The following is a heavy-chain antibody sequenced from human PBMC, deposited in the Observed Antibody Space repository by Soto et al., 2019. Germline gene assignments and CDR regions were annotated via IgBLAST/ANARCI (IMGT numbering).Heavy chain of an antibody. CDR3: ARVREYSSSWYFSYYFDY. CDR2: ISSSSSYT. Sequence: GGSLRLSCAASGFTFSDYYMSWIRQAPGKGLEWVSYISSSSSYTNYADSVKGRFTISRDNAKNSLYLQMNSLRAEDTAVYYCARVREYSSSWYFSYYFDYWGQGTLVTVSS. CDR1: GFTFSDYY. J-gene: IGHJ4*02. D-gene: IGHD6-13*01. V-gene: IGHV3-11*05.